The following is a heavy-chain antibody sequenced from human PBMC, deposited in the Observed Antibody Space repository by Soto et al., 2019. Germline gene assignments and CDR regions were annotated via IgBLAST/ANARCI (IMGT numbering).Heavy chain of an antibody. Sequence: PGGSLRLSCAASGFTFDDYAMHWVRQAPGKGLEWVSGISWNSGSIGYADSVKGRFTISRDNAKNSLYLQMNSLRAEDTALYYCAKAGAHRYYGVNPEPDFDYWGQGTLVTVSS. CDR2: ISWNSGSI. CDR3: AKAGAHRYYGVNPEPDFDY. CDR1: GFTFDDYA. V-gene: IGHV3-9*01. D-gene: IGHD4-17*01. J-gene: IGHJ4*02.